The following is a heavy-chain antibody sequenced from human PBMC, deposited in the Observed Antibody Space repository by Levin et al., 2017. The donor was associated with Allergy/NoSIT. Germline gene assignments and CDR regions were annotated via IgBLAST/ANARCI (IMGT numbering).Heavy chain of an antibody. CDR3: AITTDSSGWYGGVDY. D-gene: IGHD6-19*01. V-gene: IGHV3-30*03. CDR2: ISYDGSNK. CDR1: GFTFSSYG. Sequence: SGGSLRLSCAASGFTFSSYGMHWVRQAPGKGLEWVAVISYDGSNKYYADSVKGRFTISRDNSKNTLYLQMNSLRAEDTAVYYCAITTDSSGWYGGVDYWGQGTLVTVSS. J-gene: IGHJ4*02.